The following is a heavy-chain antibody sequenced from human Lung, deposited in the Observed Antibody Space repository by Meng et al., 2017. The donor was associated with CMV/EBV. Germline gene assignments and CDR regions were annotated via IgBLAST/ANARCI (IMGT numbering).Heavy chain of an antibody. V-gene: IGHV3-30*04. CDR1: GLAFRKLA. Sequence: GESXKISCVVSGLAFRKLALHWVRQAPDKGLEWVGVASFDVNDDKYYADSVEGRFTISRDNSKNTFFLEMNSLRPEDTATYFRATGLPNNDYWGQGLVVTVSS. CDR2: ASFDVNDDK. CDR3: ATGLPNNDY. J-gene: IGHJ4*02. D-gene: IGHD2-21*01.